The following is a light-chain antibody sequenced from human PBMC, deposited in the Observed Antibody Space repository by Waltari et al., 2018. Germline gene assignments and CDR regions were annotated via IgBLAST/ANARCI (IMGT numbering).Light chain of an antibody. Sequence: DIEMTQSPSSLSASVGDRVTLTCRSSQNIFTYLNWYQQKPGKAPKLLIYGASSLQSGVPSRFSGSGSGTDFTLTISSLQAEDFATYYCQQSYNTPYTFGQGTKLEIK. CDR2: GAS. J-gene: IGKJ2*01. V-gene: IGKV1-39*01. CDR3: QQSYNTPYT. CDR1: QNIFTY.